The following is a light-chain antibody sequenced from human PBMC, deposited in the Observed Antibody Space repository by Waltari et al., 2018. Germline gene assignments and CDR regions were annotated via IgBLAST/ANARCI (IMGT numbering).Light chain of an antibody. CDR2: DND. CDR3: GTWDTSLSAWV. Sequence: QSVLTQAPSVSAAPGQKVTIPCAGSSSNIGNTYVSWYQQFPGTAPKLLIYDNDKRPSGIPDRFSASKSGTSATLGITGLQTGDEANYYCGTWDTSLSAWVFGGGTKLTVL. V-gene: IGLV1-51*01. CDR1: SSNIGNTY. J-gene: IGLJ3*02.